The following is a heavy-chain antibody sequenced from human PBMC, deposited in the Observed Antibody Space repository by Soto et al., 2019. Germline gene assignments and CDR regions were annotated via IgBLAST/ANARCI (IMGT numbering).Heavy chain of an antibody. J-gene: IGHJ5*02. CDR2: IIPIFGTA. Sequence: GASVKVSCKASGGTFSSYAISCVRQAPGQGLEWMGGIIPIFGTANYAQKFQGRVTMTADESTRTAYMELSSLRSEDTAVYFCAKIEMGWFAHWGQGTQVTVSS. CDR1: GGTFSSYA. D-gene: IGHD2-8*01. CDR3: AKIEMGWFAH. V-gene: IGHV1-69*13.